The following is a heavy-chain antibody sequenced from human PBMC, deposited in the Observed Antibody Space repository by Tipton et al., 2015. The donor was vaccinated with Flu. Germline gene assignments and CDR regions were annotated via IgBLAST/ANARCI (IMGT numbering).Heavy chain of an antibody. CDR3: ARGRPIVATAYLYGMDV. CDR2: MNPNNGNA. V-gene: IGHV1-8*03. Sequence: QVQLVQSGAEVKKPGASVRVSCKAAGYTFTSYDIYWVRQATGQELQWMGWMNPNNGNAGYARRFQGRVTFTRDTSTSTAYMELGSLTSEDTAVYYCARGRPIVATAYLYGMDVWGQGTTVAVSS. J-gene: IGHJ6*02. D-gene: IGHD5-12*01. CDR1: GYTFTSYD.